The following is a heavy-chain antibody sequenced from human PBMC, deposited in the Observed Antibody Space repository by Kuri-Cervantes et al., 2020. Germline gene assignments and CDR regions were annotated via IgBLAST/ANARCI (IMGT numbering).Heavy chain of an antibody. V-gene: IGHV4-4*07. D-gene: IGHD6-13*01. CDR3: ARDDAQYSSSWLRPWNNWFDP. J-gene: IGHJ5*02. Sequence: SETLSLTCTVSGGPISGYYWSWIRQPAGKGLEWIGRIYTSGSTNYNPSLKSRVTMSVDTSKNQFSLKLSSVTAADTAVYYCARDDAQYSSSWLRPWNNWFDPWGQGTLVTVSS. CDR1: GGPISGYY. CDR2: IYTSGST.